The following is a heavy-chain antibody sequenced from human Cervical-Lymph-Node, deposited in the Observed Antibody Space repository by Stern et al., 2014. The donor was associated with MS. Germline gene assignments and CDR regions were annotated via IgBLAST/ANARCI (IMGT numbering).Heavy chain of an antibody. J-gene: IGHJ4*02. D-gene: IGHD2-21*01. Sequence: VQLVESGGGLVKPGGSLRLSCAASGVSFSDFYMSWVRQAPGKGLEHLSYTDTSGSVMFYADSVKGRFTISRDNAKKSLYLQMNSLRVEDTAVYYCARAGRFPDYWGQGTLVTVSS. CDR3: ARAGRFPDY. V-gene: IGHV3-11*01. CDR1: GVSFSDFY. CDR2: TDTSGSVM.